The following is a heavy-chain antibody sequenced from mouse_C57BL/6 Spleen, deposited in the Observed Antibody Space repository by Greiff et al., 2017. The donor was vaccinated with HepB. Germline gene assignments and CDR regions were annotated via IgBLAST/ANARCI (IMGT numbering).Heavy chain of an antibody. Sequence: QVQLKESGPGLVAPSQSLSITCTVSGFSLTSYGVSWVRQPPGKGLEWLGVIWGDGSTNYHSALISRLSISKDNSKSQVFLKLNSLQTDDTATYYCAKPEGIYYDYLAYWGQGTLVTVSA. CDR3: AKPEGIYYDYLAY. D-gene: IGHD2-4*01. V-gene: IGHV2-3*01. J-gene: IGHJ3*01. CDR1: GFSLTSYG. CDR2: IWGDGST.